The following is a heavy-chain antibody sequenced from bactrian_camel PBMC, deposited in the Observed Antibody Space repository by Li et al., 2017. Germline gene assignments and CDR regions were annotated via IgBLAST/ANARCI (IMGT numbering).Heavy chain of an antibody. V-gene: IGHV3S67*01. Sequence: EVQLVESGGGTVQAGGSLRLSCTASGYSGYLMGWFRQAPGKERAGIAYIDNSRTAIYAESVKGRFTISQDGAENTVALQMNSLEPEDTAKYYCAAHDSCYLMWNGYGHWGQGTQV. CDR1: GYSGYL. CDR2: IDNSRTA. D-gene: IGHD2*01. J-gene: IGHJ4*01. CDR3: AAHDSCYLMWNGYGH.